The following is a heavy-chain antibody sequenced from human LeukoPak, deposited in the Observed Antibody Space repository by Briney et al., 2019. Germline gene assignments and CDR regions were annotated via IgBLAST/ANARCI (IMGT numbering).Heavy chain of an antibody. J-gene: IGHJ4*02. CDR1: GFTFSSYS. V-gene: IGHV3-21*01. D-gene: IGHD2-2*01. CDR3: SREHALGDF. Sequence: GGSLRLSCAASGFTFSSYSMNWVRQAPGKGLEWVSSITSSSSYKYYADSVKGRFTISRDDAKNSLYLQMNSLRAEDTAVYYCSREHALGDFWGQGSLVTVSS. CDR2: ITSSSSYK.